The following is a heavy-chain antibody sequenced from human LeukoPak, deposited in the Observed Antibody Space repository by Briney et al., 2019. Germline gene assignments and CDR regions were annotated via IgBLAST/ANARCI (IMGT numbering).Heavy chain of an antibody. CDR3: ARVRGTTMIVVVRGYYFDY. D-gene: IGHD3-22*01. Sequence: SETLSLSCTVSGGSISSSSYYWGWIRQPPGKGLEWIGSIYYSGSTYYNPSLKSRVTISVDTSKNQFSLKLSSVTAADTAVYYCARVRGTTMIVVVRGYYFDYWGQGTLVTVSS. CDR2: IYYSGST. V-gene: IGHV4-39*07. CDR1: GGSISSSSYY. J-gene: IGHJ4*02.